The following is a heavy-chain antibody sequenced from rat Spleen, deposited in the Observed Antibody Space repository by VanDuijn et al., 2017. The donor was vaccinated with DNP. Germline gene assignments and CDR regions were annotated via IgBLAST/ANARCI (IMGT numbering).Heavy chain of an antibody. D-gene: IGHD1-4*01. Sequence: EVLLVESDGGLVQPGRSLKLSCAVSGFTFSDYYMAWVRQAPAKGLEWVATITNDGYNTYYRDSVKGRFTISRENAKSTLHLQMDSLRSEDTATYYCAGRPPPTRGPFDYWGQGVTVTVSS. CDR3: AGRPPPTRGPFDY. CDR2: ITNDGYNT. V-gene: IGHV5-7*01. CDR1: GFTFSDYY. J-gene: IGHJ2*01.